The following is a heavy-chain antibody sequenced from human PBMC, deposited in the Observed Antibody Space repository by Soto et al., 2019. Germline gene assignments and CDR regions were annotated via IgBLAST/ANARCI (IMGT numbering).Heavy chain of an antibody. CDR2: ISASAGNT. D-gene: IGHD5-12*01. Sequence: GGSLRLSCAASGFTLSNSAMNWVRQAPGKGLEWVSTISASAGNTYYADSVKGRFTLFRDNSKNTLYLQMNSLRAEDTAVYYCAKRGYNSGRFDFWGLGTLVTVSS. CDR3: AKRGYNSGRFDF. CDR1: GFTLSNSA. V-gene: IGHV3-23*01. J-gene: IGHJ4*02.